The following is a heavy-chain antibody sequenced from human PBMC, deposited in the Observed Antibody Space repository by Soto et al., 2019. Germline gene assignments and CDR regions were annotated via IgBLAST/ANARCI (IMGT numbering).Heavy chain of an antibody. J-gene: IGHJ5*02. Sequence: GGSLRLSCAASGFTFSNAWMSWVRQAPGKGLEWVGRIKSKTDGGTTDYAAPVKGRFTISRDDSKNTLYLQMNSLRAEDTAVYYCAKTYGVSYYDFWSGTNWFDPWGQGTLVTVSS. CDR3: AKTYGVSYYDFWSGTNWFDP. V-gene: IGHV3-15*01. CDR1: GFTFSNAW. CDR2: IKSKTDGGTT. D-gene: IGHD3-3*01.